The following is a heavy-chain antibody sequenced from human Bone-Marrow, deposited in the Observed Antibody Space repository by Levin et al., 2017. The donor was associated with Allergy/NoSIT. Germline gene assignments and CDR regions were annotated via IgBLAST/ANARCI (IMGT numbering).Heavy chain of an antibody. V-gene: IGHV5-10-1*01. Sequence: GESLKISCTGSGYSFTNYWITWVRQMPGKGLEWMGRIDPSDSYTDYSPSFQGHVTMSADKSISTTYLQWASLTASDTAIYYCAILRGSGSYYPDSWGQGTLVTVSS. CDR1: GYSFTNYW. J-gene: IGHJ4*02. D-gene: IGHD3-10*01. CDR2: IDPSDSYT. CDR3: AILRGSGSYYPDS.